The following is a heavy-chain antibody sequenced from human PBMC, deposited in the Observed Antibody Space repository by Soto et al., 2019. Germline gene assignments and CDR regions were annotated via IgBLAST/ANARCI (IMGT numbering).Heavy chain of an antibody. CDR2: INPSGGST. J-gene: IGHJ5*02. Sequence: QVQLVQSGAEVKKPGASVKVSCKASGYTFTSYYMHWVRQAPGQGLEWMGIINPSGGSTSYAQKFQGGVTMTRDTCTSTVYMELSSLRSEDTAVYYCARDRAAARGWFDPWGQGTLVTVSS. D-gene: IGHD6-13*01. V-gene: IGHV1-46*01. CDR3: ARDRAAARGWFDP. CDR1: GYTFTSYY.